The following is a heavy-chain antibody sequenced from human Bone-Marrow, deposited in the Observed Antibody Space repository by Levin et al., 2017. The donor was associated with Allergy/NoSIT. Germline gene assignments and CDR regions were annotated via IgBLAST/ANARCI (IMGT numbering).Heavy chain of an antibody. D-gene: IGHD2-2*01. CDR3: ARPDCSGTSCYYFFDS. V-gene: IGHV3-48*02. CDR2: ISRSSSTI. J-gene: IGHJ4*02. CDR1: GFTFSRYS. Sequence: GGSLRLSCAASGFTFSRYSMNWVRQAPGRGLEWVSYISRSSSTISYADSVKGRFTISRDNAKNSLYLQMNSLRDEDTAVYYCARPDCSGTSCYYFFDSWVQGPLVTVSS.